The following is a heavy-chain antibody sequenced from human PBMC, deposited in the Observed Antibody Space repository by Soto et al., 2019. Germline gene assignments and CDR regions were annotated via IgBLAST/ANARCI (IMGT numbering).Heavy chain of an antibody. CDR3: AQCLLGVNYYYGMDV. Sequence: QVQLVQSGAEVKKPGSSVKVSCKASGGTFSSYAINWVRQAPGQGLEWMGGIIPIFATADYAQKFQGRVTITAEGAGSGAGGEGRGLRSEDTAVYYCAQCLLGVNYYYGMDVWGQGTTVTVSS. V-gene: IGHV1-69*12. CDR1: GGTFSSYA. J-gene: IGHJ6*02. D-gene: IGHD3-16*01. CDR2: IIPIFATA.